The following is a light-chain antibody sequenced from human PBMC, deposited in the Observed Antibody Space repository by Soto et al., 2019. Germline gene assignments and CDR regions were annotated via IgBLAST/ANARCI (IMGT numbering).Light chain of an antibody. Sequence: DVQMTQSPPFLSASVGDRVTITCRASQTIGTYLNLYQKKPGTPPQLLIYDAANLQTGVSSRFRGSGSGAEFALTISSLQPQDFANDYCQQSYTSTRPFGQGTKLDIK. CDR2: DAA. J-gene: IGKJ2*01. V-gene: IGKV1-39*01. CDR1: QTIGTY. CDR3: QQSYTSTRP.